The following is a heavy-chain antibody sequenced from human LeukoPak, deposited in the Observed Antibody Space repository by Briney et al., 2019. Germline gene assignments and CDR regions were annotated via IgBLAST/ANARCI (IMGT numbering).Heavy chain of an antibody. Sequence: GASVKVSCNASGYTFTSYDINWVRQATGQGLEWMGWTNPNSGNTGYAQKFQGRVTMTRNTSISTAYMELSSLRSEDTAVYYCAKLYDSSGYYYYYYGMDVWGQGTTVTVSS. V-gene: IGHV1-8*01. D-gene: IGHD3-22*01. CDR1: GYTFTSYD. CDR3: AKLYDSSGYYYYYYGMDV. CDR2: TNPNSGNT. J-gene: IGHJ6*02.